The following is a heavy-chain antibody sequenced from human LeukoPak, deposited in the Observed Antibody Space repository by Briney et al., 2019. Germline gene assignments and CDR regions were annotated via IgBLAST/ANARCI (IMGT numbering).Heavy chain of an antibody. Sequence: GGSLTLSCAASGFTFSSYAMRWVRQATGKGREWVSAISGSGGSTHYADPVKGRFTISRDNSKNTLYLQMNSLRAEDTAVYFCAKDQAVNRPDFDYWGQGTLVTVSS. V-gene: IGHV3-23*01. CDR3: AKDQAVNRPDFDY. CDR1: GFTFSSYA. CDR2: ISGSGGST. J-gene: IGHJ4*02. D-gene: IGHD4-11*01.